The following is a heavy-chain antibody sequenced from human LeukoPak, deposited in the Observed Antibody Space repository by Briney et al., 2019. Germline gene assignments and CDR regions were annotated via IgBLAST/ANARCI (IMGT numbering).Heavy chain of an antibody. CDR3: TRSSMAALAVDS. CDR2: ISGAGTFI. J-gene: IGHJ4*02. D-gene: IGHD6-6*01. Sequence: GFLRLSCAASGFTFASYAMNWVRQAPGAGLEWVASISGAGTFIYYADSVKGRFTISRDNTKNSLYLQMNGLRAEDTAVYYCTRSSMAALAVDSWGQGTLVTVSS. V-gene: IGHV3-21*01. CDR1: GFTFASYA.